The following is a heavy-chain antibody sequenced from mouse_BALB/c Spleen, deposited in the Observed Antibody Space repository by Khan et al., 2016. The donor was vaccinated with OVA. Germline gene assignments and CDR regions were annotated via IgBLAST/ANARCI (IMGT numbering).Heavy chain of an antibody. CDR1: GYTFTNYW. CDR3: TSHCSTYTWFGY. CDR2: IDPTTGYT. D-gene: IGHD2-5*01. J-gene: IGHJ3*01. V-gene: IGHV1-7*01. Sequence: QVQLKQSGAELAKPGASVKMSCKASGYTFTNYWMHWVKQRPGQGLEWIGYIDPTTGYTEYNQKFKDKAIFTADKSSSTDYMQLSSLTSEDSAVYYCTSHCSTYTWFGYWGQGTLVTVSA.